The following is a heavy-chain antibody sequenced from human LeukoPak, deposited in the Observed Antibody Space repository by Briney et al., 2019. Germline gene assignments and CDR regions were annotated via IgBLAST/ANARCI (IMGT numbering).Heavy chain of an antibody. D-gene: IGHD1-14*01. Sequence: GGSLRLSCAASGFTFSDYYMSWIRQAPGKGLEWVSYISSSGSTIYYADSVKGRFTISRDNSKNTLYLQMNSLRAEDTAVYYCAKSVLTIDYYYYGMDVWGQGTTVTVSS. V-gene: IGHV3-11*04. J-gene: IGHJ6*02. CDR1: GFTFSDYY. CDR2: ISSSGSTI. CDR3: AKSVLTIDYYYYGMDV.